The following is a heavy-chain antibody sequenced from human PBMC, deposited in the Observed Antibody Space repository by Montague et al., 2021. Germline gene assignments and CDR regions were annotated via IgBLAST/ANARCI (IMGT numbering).Heavy chain of an antibody. CDR2: VTHGGRS. CDR3: ARERDRYYYLDI. CDR1: RSLINSDYY. V-gene: IGHV4-38-2*02. Sequence: SETLSLTCTVSRSLINSDYYWGWIRQPPGKGLEWMGSVTHGGRSYYNQSLKSRVTISVDTSNNHYSLKLRSVTAADTAMYYCARERDRYYYLDIWGQGTTITVSS. J-gene: IGHJ6*03.